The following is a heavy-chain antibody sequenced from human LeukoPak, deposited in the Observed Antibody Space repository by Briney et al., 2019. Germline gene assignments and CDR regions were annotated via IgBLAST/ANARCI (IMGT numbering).Heavy chain of an antibody. J-gene: IGHJ6*02. V-gene: IGHV4-59*01. Sequence: SETLSLTCTVSGGSISGYYWSWIRQPPGKGLEYIGYIYYSGSTNYNPSLKSRVTISVDTSKNQFSLKLSSVTAADTAVYYCASGRQQLAHYGMDVWGQGTTVTVSS. CDR1: GGSISGYY. D-gene: IGHD6-13*01. CDR3: ASGRQQLAHYGMDV. CDR2: IYYSGST.